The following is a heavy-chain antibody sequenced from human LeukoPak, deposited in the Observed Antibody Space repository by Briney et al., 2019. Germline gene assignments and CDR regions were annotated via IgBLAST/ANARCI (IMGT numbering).Heavy chain of an antibody. CDR2: TYYRSKWYN. V-gene: IGHV6-1*01. CDR1: GDSVSSNSAA. Sequence: SQTLSLTCAISGDSVSSNSAAWSWIRQSPSRGLEWLGRTYYRSKWYNDYAVSVKSRITINPDTSKNQFSLQLNSVNPEDTAVYYCGRDFNDFGIVGAGSSFDPWGQGTLVTVSS. CDR3: GRDFNDFGIVGAGSSFDP. D-gene: IGHD6-13*01. J-gene: IGHJ5*02.